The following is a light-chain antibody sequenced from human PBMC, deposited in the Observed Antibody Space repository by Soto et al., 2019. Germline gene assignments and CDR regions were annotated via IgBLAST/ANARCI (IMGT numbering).Light chain of an antibody. CDR2: DAS. J-gene: IGKJ5*01. V-gene: IGKV1-33*01. CDR3: QQYDNLLIT. Sequence: DIQMTQSPSSLSASVGDRVTITCQASQDISIYLNWYQQKPGKAPKLLIYDASNLETGVPSRFSGSGSGTDFTFTISSLQPEDIATYYCQQYDNLLITFGQGTRLEIK. CDR1: QDISIY.